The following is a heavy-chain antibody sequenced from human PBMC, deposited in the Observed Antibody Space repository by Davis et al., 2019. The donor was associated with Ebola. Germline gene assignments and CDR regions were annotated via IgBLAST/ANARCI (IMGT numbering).Heavy chain of an antibody. D-gene: IGHD2-2*01. CDR1: GGSISNYY. V-gene: IGHV4-34*01. CDR3: ASGTSRSYYYYGMDV. CDR2: INHSGST. J-gene: IGHJ6*04. Sequence: MPSETLSLTCTVSGGSISNYYWSWIRQPPGKGLEWIGEINHSGSTNYNPSLKSRVTISVDTSKNQFSLKLSSVTAADTAVYYCASGTSRSYYYYGMDVWGKGTTVTVSS.